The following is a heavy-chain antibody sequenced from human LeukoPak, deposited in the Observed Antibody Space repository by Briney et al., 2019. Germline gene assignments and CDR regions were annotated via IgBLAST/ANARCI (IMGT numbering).Heavy chain of an antibody. CDR2: ISADGAHT. Sequence: PGGSLRLSCAASGFTFNNYALTWARLSPEQGLEWVSSISADGAHTYYAESVKGRFTISRDDSTDTVYLQMNSLRGEDTAVYFCAKDLRVTSRLGYFDYWGQGTLGTVST. J-gene: IGHJ4*02. CDR1: GFTFNNYA. V-gene: IGHV3-23*01. D-gene: IGHD3-9*01. CDR3: AKDLRVTSRLGYFDY.